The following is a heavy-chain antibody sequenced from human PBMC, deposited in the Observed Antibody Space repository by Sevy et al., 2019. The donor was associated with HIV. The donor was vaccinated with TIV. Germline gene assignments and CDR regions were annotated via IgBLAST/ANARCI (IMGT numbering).Heavy chain of an antibody. V-gene: IGHV3-33*01. CDR2: IWNDGSNK. D-gene: IGHD2-21*02. CDR3: AAGGDCNGRSAKRDFDY. Sequence: GGSLRLSCAASGFTFSNYGMHWVRQAPGKGLEWVAVIWNDGSNKYYADSVKGRFTISRDNSKNTLYLQMNSLRVEDTAVDFYAAGGDCNGRSAKRDFDYWGQGTLVTVSS. CDR1: GFTFSNYG. J-gene: IGHJ4*02.